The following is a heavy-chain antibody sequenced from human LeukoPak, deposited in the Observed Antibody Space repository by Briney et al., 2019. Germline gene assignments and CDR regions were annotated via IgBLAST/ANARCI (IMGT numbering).Heavy chain of an antibody. Sequence: SETLSLTCTVSGGSISSYYWSWIRQPAGKGLEWIGRIYTSGSTNYNPSLKSRVTMSVDTSKNQFSLKLSSVTAADTAVYYCAGTPTGPYYYYYGMDVWGQGTTVTVSS. V-gene: IGHV4-4*07. CDR2: IYTSGST. D-gene: IGHD4-11*01. CDR3: AGTPTGPYYYYYGMDV. J-gene: IGHJ6*02. CDR1: GGSISSYY.